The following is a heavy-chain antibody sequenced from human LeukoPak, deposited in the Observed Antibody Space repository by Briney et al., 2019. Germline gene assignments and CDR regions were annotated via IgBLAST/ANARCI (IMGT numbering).Heavy chain of an antibody. D-gene: IGHD3-3*01. V-gene: IGHV4-59*12. CDR3: ARILEWLLDFDY. CDR1: GGSISSYF. Sequence: PSETLSLTCTVSGGSISSYFWSWIRQPPGKGLEWIGYIYYSGSTYYNPSLKSRVTISVDTSKNQFSLKLSSVTAADTAVYYCARILEWLLDFDYWGQGTLVTVSS. J-gene: IGHJ4*02. CDR2: IYYSGST.